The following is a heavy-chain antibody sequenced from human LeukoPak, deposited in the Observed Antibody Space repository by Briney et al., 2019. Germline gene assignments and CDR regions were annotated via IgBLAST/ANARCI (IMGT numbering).Heavy chain of an antibody. CDR1: GFTISSYA. Sequence: GGSLRLSCAVSGFTISSYAMSWVRQAPVKGLEWVSAMSGSGTDTYYADSVKGRFTISRDNSKNTVYLQMNSLRAEDTAVYYCAREDVPYYYDSSGYYYDAFDIWGQGTMVTVSS. J-gene: IGHJ3*02. V-gene: IGHV3-23*01. D-gene: IGHD3-22*01. CDR3: AREDVPYYYDSSGYYYDAFDI. CDR2: MSGSGTDT.